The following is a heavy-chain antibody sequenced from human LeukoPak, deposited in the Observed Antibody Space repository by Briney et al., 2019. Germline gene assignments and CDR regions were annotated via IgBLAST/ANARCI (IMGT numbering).Heavy chain of an antibody. CDR1: GFTFSSYS. J-gene: IGHJ4*02. D-gene: IGHD3-16*02. Sequence: GGSLRLSCAASGFTFSSYSMNWVRQAPGKGLEWVSSISSSSSYIYYADSVKGRFTISRDNAKNSLYLQMNSLGAEDTAVYYCARDRYDYVWGSYRYGPQYYFDYWGQGTLVTVSS. CDR2: ISSSSSYI. CDR3: ARDRYDYVWGSYRYGPQYYFDY. V-gene: IGHV3-21*01.